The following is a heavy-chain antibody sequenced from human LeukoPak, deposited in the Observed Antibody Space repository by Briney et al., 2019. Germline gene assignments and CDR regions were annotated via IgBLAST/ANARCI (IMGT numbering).Heavy chain of an antibody. V-gene: IGHV1-3*01. CDR2: INAGNGNT. CDR1: GYTFTSYA. Sequence: ASVKVSCKASGYTFTSYAMHWVRQAPGQRLEWMGWINAGNGNTKYSQKFQGRVTITRDTSASTAYMELSSPRSEDTAVYYCARGTSDYGGIDYWGQGTLVTVSS. CDR3: ARGTSDYGGIDY. D-gene: IGHD4-23*01. J-gene: IGHJ4*02.